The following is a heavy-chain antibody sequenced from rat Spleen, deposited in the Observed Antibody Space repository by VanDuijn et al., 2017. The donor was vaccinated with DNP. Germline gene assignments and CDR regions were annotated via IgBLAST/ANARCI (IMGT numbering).Heavy chain of an antibody. CDR3: VTHPSWFGY. CDR1: RFTFNNFW. V-gene: IGHV5-31*01. D-gene: IGHD1-10*01. CDR2: IPSTGGNT. Sequence: EVQLVESGGDLVQPGRSLKLSCVASRFTFNNFWMTWFRQVPGKGLEWVASIPSTGGNTYYPDSVKGRFAISRDNAKNTLYLQMNSLKSEDTATYYCVTHPSWFGYWGPGTLVTVSS. J-gene: IGHJ3*01.